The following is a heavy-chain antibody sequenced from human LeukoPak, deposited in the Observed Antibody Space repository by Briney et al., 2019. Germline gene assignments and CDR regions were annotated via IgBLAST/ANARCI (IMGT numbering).Heavy chain of an antibody. J-gene: IGHJ5*02. CDR2: INPNSGGT. V-gene: IGHV1-2*02. CDR1: GYTFTGYY. D-gene: IGHD5-24*01. CDR3: ARDEGGDGYNYNWFDP. Sequence: ASVKVSCKASGYTFTGYYMHWVRQAPGQGLEWMGWINPNSGGTNYAQKFQGRVTMTRDTSISTGYMELSRLRSDDTAVYYCARDEGGDGYNYNWFDPWGQGTLVTVSS.